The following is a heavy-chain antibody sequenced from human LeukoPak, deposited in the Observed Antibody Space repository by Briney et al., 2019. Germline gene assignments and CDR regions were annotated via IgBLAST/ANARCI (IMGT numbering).Heavy chain of an antibody. J-gene: IGHJ4*02. CDR2: ISSSGSTT. D-gene: IGHD3-22*01. CDR3: ARDNYDSSGYYFD. CDR1: GFTFSSYE. V-gene: IGHV3-48*03. Sequence: GSLRLSCAASGFTFSSYEMNWVRQAPGKGLEWVSYISSSGSTTHYADSVKGRFTISRDNAKKSLYLQMNSLRAEDTAVYYCARDNYDSSGYYFDWGQGTLVTVSS.